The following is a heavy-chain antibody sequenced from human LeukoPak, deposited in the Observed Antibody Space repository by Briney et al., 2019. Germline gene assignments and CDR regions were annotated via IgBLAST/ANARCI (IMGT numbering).Heavy chain of an antibody. V-gene: IGHV3-23*01. D-gene: IGHD4/OR15-4a*01. CDR3: AKGKRASLSANSYYFDY. Sequence: GGSPRLSCAASGFTFSSYAMSWVRQAPGKGLEWVSAISGSGGSTYYADSVKGRFTISRDNSKNTLYLQMNSLRAEDTAVYYCAKGKRASLSANSYYFDYWGQGTLVTVSS. CDR2: ISGSGGST. J-gene: IGHJ4*02. CDR1: GFTFSSYA.